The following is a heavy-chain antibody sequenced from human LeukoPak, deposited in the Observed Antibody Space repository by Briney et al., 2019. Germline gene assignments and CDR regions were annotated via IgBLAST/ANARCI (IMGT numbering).Heavy chain of an antibody. CDR1: GFTFSSYS. V-gene: IGHV3-21*01. Sequence: PGGSLRLSCAASGFTFSSYSMNWVRQAPGKGLEWVSSISSSSSYIYYADSVKGRFTISRDNAKNSLYLQMNSLRPDDTAMYYCAKERRIAEAGGAWNWLDPWGQGTPVTVSS. D-gene: IGHD6-13*01. CDR2: ISSSSSYI. CDR3: AKERRIAEAGGAWNWLDP. J-gene: IGHJ5*02.